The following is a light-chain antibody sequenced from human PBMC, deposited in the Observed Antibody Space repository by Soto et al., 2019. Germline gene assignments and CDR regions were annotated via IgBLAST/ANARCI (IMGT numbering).Light chain of an antibody. CDR3: QTYDSSLSGSV. J-gene: IGLJ2*01. CDR2: GNS. V-gene: IGLV1-40*01. CDR1: SSNIGAGYD. Sequence: QSVLTQPPSVSGAPGQRVTISCTWSSSNIGAGYDVHWYQQLPGTAPKHLIYGNSNRPSGVPDRFSGSKSGTSASLAITGLQAQDEADYYCQTYDSSLSGSVFGGGTQLTVL.